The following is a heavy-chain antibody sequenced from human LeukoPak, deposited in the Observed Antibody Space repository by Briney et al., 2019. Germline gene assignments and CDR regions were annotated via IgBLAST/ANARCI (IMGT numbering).Heavy chain of an antibody. J-gene: IGHJ4*02. Sequence: SETLSLTCAVYGGSFSGYYWSWIRQPPGKGLEWIGEINHSGSTNYNPSLKSRVTISVDTSKNQFSLKLSPVTAADTAVYYCARGRVGATQFDYWGQGTLVTVSS. D-gene: IGHD1-26*01. CDR2: INHSGST. V-gene: IGHV4-34*01. CDR3: ARGRVGATQFDY. CDR1: GGSFSGYY.